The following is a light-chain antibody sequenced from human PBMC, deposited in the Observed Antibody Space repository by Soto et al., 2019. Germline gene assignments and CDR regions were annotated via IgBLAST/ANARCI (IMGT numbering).Light chain of an antibody. CDR1: NSDVGGYNY. CDR3: SSYATNYNYV. Sequence: QSALTQPPSASGSPGQSVTISCTGTNSDVGGYNYVSWCQQHPGKAPKLMIFEVSKRSSGVPDRFSGSKSGNTASLTVSGLQAEDEADYYCSSYATNYNYVFGTGTKLTVL. J-gene: IGLJ1*01. CDR2: EVS. V-gene: IGLV2-8*01.